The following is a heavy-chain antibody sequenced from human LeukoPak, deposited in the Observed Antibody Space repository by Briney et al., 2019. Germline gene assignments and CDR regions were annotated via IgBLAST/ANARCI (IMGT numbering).Heavy chain of an antibody. CDR2: ISYDGSNK. V-gene: IGHV3-30-3*01. CDR3: ARDSFYYSSLKGTEYFQH. J-gene: IGHJ1*01. Sequence: GGSLRLSCAASGFTFSSYAMHWVRQAPGKGLEWVAVISYDGSNKYYADSVKGRFTISRDNSKNTLYLQMNSLRAEDTAVYYCARDSFYYSSLKGTEYFQHWGQGTLVTVSS. CDR1: GFTFSSYA. D-gene: IGHD6-13*01.